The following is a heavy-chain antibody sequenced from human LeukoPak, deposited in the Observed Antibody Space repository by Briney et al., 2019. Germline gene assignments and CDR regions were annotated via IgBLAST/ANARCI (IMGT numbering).Heavy chain of an antibody. D-gene: IGHD3-22*01. J-gene: IGHJ3*02. CDR2: IYYSGST. V-gene: IGHV4-59*01. CDR1: GGSISSYY. CDR3: ARMPITMIVARAFDI. Sequence: SETLSLTCTVSGGSISSYYWSWIRQPPGKGLEWIGYIYYSGSTNYNPSLKSRVTISVDTSKNQFSLKLSSVTAADTAVYYCARMPITMIVARAFDIWGQGTTVTVSS.